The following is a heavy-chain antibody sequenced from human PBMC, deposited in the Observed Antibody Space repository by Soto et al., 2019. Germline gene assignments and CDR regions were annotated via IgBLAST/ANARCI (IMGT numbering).Heavy chain of an antibody. V-gene: IGHV3-73*01. CDR2: IRSKANSYAT. J-gene: IGHJ6*02. D-gene: IGHD6-19*01. CDR3: TRPEGAAVAGTYYYYGMDV. Sequence: FLRLSCAASGFTFSGSAMHWVRQASGKGLEWVGRIRSKANSYATAYAASVKGRFTISRDDSKNTAYLQMNSLKTEDTAVYYCTRPEGAAVAGTYYYYGMDVWGQGT. CDR1: GFTFSGSA.